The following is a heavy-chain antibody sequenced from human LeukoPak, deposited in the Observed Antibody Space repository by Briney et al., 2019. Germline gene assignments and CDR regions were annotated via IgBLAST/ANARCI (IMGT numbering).Heavy chain of an antibody. J-gene: IGHJ6*02. Sequence: GASVKVSCKVSGYTLTELSMHWVRQAPGKGLEWMGGFDPEDGETIYAQKFQGRVTMTEDTSTDTAYMELSSLRSEDTAVYYCARDGSEKGYSSGWTNYYYGMDVWGQGTTVTVSS. V-gene: IGHV1-24*01. CDR2: FDPEDGET. D-gene: IGHD6-19*01. CDR1: GYTLTELS. CDR3: ARDGSEKGYSSGWTNYYYGMDV.